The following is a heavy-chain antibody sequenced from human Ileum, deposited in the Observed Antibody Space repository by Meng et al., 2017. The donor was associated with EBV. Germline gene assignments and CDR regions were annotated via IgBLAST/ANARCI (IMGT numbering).Heavy chain of an antibody. CDR2: INTNTGNP. CDR3: AKEEMRVGATRAFDY. V-gene: IGHV7-4-1*02. Sequence: QVNLVQSGAALEKPGASVKVSCKASGYTFTNYAMNWVRQAPGQGLEWMGWINTNTGNPTYAQGFTGRFVLSLDTSVSTAYLQISSLKAEDTAVYYCAKEEMRVGATRAFDYWGQGALVTVSS. J-gene: IGHJ4*02. CDR1: GYTFTNYA. D-gene: IGHD1-26*01.